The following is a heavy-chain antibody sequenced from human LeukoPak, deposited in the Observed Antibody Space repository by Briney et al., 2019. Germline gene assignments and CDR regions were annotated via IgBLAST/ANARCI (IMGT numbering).Heavy chain of an antibody. Sequence: PGGSLRLSCVASGFTFSNYAMSWVRQAPGKGLEWVSGISGSGGGTYYADSVKGRFTISRDNSKNTLYLQMNSLRVEDTAVYYCAKANSRDYCSGTSCYTYFYNGMDVWGQGTTVTVSS. CDR3: AKANSRDYCSGTSCYTYFYNGMDV. CDR2: ISGSGGGT. CDR1: GFTFSNYA. J-gene: IGHJ6*02. V-gene: IGHV3-23*01. D-gene: IGHD2-2*01.